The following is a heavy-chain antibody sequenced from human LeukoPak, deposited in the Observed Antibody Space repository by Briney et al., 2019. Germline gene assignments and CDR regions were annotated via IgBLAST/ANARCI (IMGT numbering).Heavy chain of an antibody. CDR3: ARGFRAGNRRRDYYYYMDV. Sequence: ASVKVFCKASGYTFTSYDINWVRQATGQGLEWMGWMNPNSGNTGYAQKFQGRVTMTRNTSISTAYMELSSLRSEDTAVYYSARGFRAGNRRRDYYYYMDVWGKGTTVTVSS. J-gene: IGHJ6*03. CDR2: MNPNSGNT. V-gene: IGHV1-8*01. CDR1: GYTFTSYD. D-gene: IGHD1-14*01.